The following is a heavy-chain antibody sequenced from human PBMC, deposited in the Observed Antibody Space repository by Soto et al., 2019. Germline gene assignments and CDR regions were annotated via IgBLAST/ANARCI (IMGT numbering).Heavy chain of an antibody. Sequence: QITLNESGPTVVKPAETLTLTCTFSGFSLTTSGVGVGWIRQSPGKAPEWLALIYWDEDKRYSASLKSRLTITKDTSKNQVVLTMASVDPADTATYYCAHRILRTVFGLVTTTAIYFDFWCQGTPVVVSS. CDR1: GFSLTTSGVG. CDR2: IYWDEDK. J-gene: IGHJ4*02. V-gene: IGHV2-5*02. D-gene: IGHD3-3*01. CDR3: AHRILRTVFGLVTTTAIYFDF.